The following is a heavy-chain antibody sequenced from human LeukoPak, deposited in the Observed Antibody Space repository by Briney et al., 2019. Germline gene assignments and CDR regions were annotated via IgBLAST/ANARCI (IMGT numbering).Heavy chain of an antibody. Sequence: GGSLRLSCAASGFTFSSYAMSWVRQAPGKGLVWVSRINSDGSGTSYADSVKGRFTISRDNAKNTLYLQMNSLRAEDTAVYYCARGRGCSSTSCYKTAYYFDYWGQGTLVTVSS. D-gene: IGHD2-2*02. J-gene: IGHJ4*02. CDR1: GFTFSSYA. V-gene: IGHV3-74*01. CDR3: ARGRGCSSTSCYKTAYYFDY. CDR2: INSDGSGT.